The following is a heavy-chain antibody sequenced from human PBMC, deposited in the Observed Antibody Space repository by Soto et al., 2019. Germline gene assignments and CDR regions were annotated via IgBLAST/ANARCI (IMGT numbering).Heavy chain of an antibody. CDR1: GFTFSSYG. J-gene: IGHJ6*02. CDR2: ISYDGSNK. Sequence: GGSLRLSCAASGFTFSSYGMHWVRQAPGKGLEWVAVISYDGSNKYYADSVKGRFTISRDNSKNTLYLQMNSLRAEDTAVYYCAKRLRGSGSYYTLDPYYYYGMDVWGQGTTVTVSS. CDR3: AKRLRGSGSYYTLDPYYYYGMDV. D-gene: IGHD3-10*01. V-gene: IGHV3-30*18.